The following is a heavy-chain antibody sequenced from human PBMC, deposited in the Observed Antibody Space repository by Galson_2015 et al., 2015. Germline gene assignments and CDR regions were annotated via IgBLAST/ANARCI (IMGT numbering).Heavy chain of an antibody. CDR1: GFTFSSYG. V-gene: IGHV3-30*18. Sequence: SLRLSCAASGFTFSSYGMHWVRQAPGKGLEWVAVIWYDGSNKYYADSVKGRFTISRDNSKNTLYLHMNSLRAEDTAVYYCAKDRLAAAGTNWSFALWGRGTLVTVSS. CDR3: AKDRLAAAGTNWSFAL. CDR2: IWYDGSNK. D-gene: IGHD6-13*01. J-gene: IGHJ2*01.